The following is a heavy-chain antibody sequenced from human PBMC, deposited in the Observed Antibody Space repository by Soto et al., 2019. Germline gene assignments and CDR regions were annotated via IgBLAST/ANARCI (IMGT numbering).Heavy chain of an antibody. V-gene: IGHV1-3*01. D-gene: IGHD2-15*01. CDR2: INPDNGNT. Sequence: QVQLVQSGAEVKKPGASVKISCKASGYTFTRYTMNWVRQAPGHRLEWMGWINPDNGNTKSSQKFQDRVIITRDTSASTAYMDRSSLRAEDTAVYYCARGIATGQLDPWGQGTLVTVSS. CDR3: ARGIATGQLDP. J-gene: IGHJ5*02. CDR1: GYTFTRYT.